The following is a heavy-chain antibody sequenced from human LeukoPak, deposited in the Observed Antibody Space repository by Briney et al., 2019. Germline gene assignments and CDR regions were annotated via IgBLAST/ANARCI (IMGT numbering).Heavy chain of an antibody. CDR2: ISSSGSTI. D-gene: IGHD6-19*01. Sequence: PGGSLRLSCAASVFTFSSYEMNWVRQAPGKGMEWVSYISSSGSTIYYADSVKGRFTISRDNAKNSLYLQMNSLRAEDTAVYYYACSSGWAFDYWGQGTLVTVSS. CDR1: VFTFSSYE. J-gene: IGHJ4*02. CDR3: ACSSGWAFDY. V-gene: IGHV3-48*03.